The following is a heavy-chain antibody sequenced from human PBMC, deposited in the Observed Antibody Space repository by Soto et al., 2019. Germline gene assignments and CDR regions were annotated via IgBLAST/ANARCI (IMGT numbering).Heavy chain of an antibody. D-gene: IGHD3-3*01. CDR2: IYYSGST. Sequence: SETLSLTCTVSGGSISSGDYYWSWIRQPPGKGLEWIGYIYYSGSTYYNPSLKSRVTISVDTSKNQFSLKLSSVTAADTAVYYCARLRLNYDFWSGTTDDYWGQGTLVTVSS. CDR1: GGSISSGDYY. J-gene: IGHJ4*02. V-gene: IGHV4-30-4*01. CDR3: ARLRLNYDFWSGTTDDY.